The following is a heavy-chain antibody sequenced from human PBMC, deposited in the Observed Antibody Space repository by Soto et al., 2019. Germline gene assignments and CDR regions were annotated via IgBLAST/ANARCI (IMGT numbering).Heavy chain of an antibody. D-gene: IGHD2-15*01. CDR1: GFTFSSYG. V-gene: IGHV3-30*03. CDR3: ASYPRYCSGGSCYGIHNYYYYGMDV. J-gene: IGHJ6*02. Sequence: QVQLVESGGGVVQPGRSLRLSCAASGFTFSSYGMHWVRQAPGKGLEWVAVISYDGSNKYYADSVKGRFTISRDNSKNTLYLQMNSLRAEDTAVYYCASYPRYCSGGSCYGIHNYYYYGMDVWGQGTTVTVSS. CDR2: ISYDGSNK.